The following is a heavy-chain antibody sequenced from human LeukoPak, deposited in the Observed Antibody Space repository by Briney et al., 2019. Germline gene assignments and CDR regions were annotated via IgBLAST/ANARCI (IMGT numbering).Heavy chain of an antibody. CDR3: ARGYDILTGYYKFDY. V-gene: IGHV1-46*01. Sequence: ASVKVSCKASGYTFTSYYMHWVRQAPGQGLEWMGIINPSGGSTSYAQKFQGRVTITADESTSTAYMELSSLRSEDTAVYYCARGYDILTGYYKFDYWGQGTLVTVSS. CDR1: GYTFTSYY. J-gene: IGHJ4*02. CDR2: INPSGGST. D-gene: IGHD3-9*01.